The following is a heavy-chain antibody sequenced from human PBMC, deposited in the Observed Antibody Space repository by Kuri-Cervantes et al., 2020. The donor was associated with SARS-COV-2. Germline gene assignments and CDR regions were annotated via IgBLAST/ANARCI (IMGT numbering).Heavy chain of an antibody. D-gene: IGHD6-13*01. CDR2: TSYDGSNK. CDR1: GFTFSSYA. V-gene: IGHV3-30-3*01. CDR3: ARDQASSWYVGLIHDY. J-gene: IGHJ4*02. Sequence: GESLKISCAASGFTFSSYAIHWVRQAPGKGLEWVAVTSYDGSNKYYADSVKGRFTISRDNSKNTLYLQMNSLRAEDTAVYYCARDQASSWYVGLIHDYWGQGTLVTVSS.